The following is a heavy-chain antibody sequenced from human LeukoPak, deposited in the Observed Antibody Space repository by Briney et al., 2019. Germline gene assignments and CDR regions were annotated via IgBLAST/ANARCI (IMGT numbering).Heavy chain of an antibody. CDR1: GGSISSSSYY. V-gene: IGHV4-39*07. CDR2: IYYSGST. CDR3: ARGRDTAMEPHFDY. D-gene: IGHD5-18*01. Sequence: PSETLSLTCTVSGGSISSSSYYWGWIRQPPGKGLEWIGSIYYSGSTYYNPSLKSRVTISVDTSKNQFSLKLSSVTAADTAVYYCARGRDTAMEPHFDYWGQGTLVTVSS. J-gene: IGHJ4*02.